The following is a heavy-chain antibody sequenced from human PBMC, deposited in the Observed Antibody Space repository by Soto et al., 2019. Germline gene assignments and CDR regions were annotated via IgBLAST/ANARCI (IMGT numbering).Heavy chain of an antibody. CDR1: GYTFSGHG. Sequence: QVQLVQSGAEVRRPGASVRVSCKASGYTFSGHGISWVRQAPGQGLEWVGWISGDYGNTKYAQKFQGRVTVTSDTSTSTAYMDLTSLRSDDTAVYFCARAHMSNWGWADYWGQGTRVTVSS. CDR3: ARAHMSNWGWADY. CDR2: ISGDYGNT. J-gene: IGHJ4*02. V-gene: IGHV1-18*01. D-gene: IGHD7-27*01.